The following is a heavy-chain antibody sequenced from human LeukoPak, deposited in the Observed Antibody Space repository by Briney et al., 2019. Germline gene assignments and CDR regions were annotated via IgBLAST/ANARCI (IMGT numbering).Heavy chain of an antibody. J-gene: IGHJ3*02. CDR1: GFTFSSYS. V-gene: IGHV3-66*01. CDR2: IYSGGST. Sequence: GGSLRLSCAASGFTFSSYSMNWVRQAPGKGLEWVSVIYSGGSTYYADSVKGRFTISRDNSKNTLYLQMNSLRTEDTAVYYCAEDRVEHLPSGDAFDIWGQGTMVTVSS. CDR3: AEDRVEHLPSGDAFDI. D-gene: IGHD1/OR15-1a*01.